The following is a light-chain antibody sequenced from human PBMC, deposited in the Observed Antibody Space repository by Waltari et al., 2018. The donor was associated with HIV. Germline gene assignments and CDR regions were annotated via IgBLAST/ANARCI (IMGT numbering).Light chain of an antibody. CDR2: EVS. CDR3: SSYTSISSYV. V-gene: IGLV2-14*01. J-gene: IGLJ1*01. CDR1: SSDVGGYNN. Sequence: QSALTQPASVSGSPGQTVTISCIGTSSDVGGYNNVSWYQQDPGKAPKIMIYEVSNRPSGVSNRFSGSKSGNTASLTISGLQPEDEADYYCSSYTSISSYVFGTGTKVTVL.